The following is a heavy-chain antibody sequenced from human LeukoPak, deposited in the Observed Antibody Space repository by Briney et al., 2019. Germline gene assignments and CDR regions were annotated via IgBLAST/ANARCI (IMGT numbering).Heavy chain of an antibody. CDR1: GFTFSSYA. CDR2: ISYDGSNK. Sequence: GGSLRLSCAASGFTFSSYAMHWVRQAPGKGLEWVAVISYDGSNKYYADSVKGRFTISRDNSKNTLYLQMNSLRAKDTAVYYCARENYGSGELLDYWGQGTLVTVSS. D-gene: IGHD3-10*01. J-gene: IGHJ4*02. CDR3: ARENYGSGELLDY. V-gene: IGHV3-30-3*01.